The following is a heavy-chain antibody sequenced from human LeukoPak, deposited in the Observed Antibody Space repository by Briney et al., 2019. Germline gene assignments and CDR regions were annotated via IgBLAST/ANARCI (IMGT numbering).Heavy chain of an antibody. CDR1: GGSFSGYY. CDR3: GSDYGGNSGDAFDI. D-gene: IGHD4-23*01. V-gene: IGHV4-34*01. Sequence: SETLSLTCAVYGGSFSGYYWSWIRQPPGKGLEWIGEIDHSGSTNYNPSLESRVTISVDTSKNQFSLKLSSVTAADTAVYYCGSDYGGNSGDAFDIWGQGAMVTVSS. J-gene: IGHJ3*02. CDR2: IDHSGST.